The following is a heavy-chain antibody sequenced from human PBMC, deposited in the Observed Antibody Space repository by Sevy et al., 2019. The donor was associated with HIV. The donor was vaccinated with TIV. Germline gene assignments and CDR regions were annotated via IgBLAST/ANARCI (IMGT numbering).Heavy chain of an antibody. V-gene: IGHV1-2*04. CDR3: ATGGYSSGNFYSHDVDV. CDR1: GYTFTGYY. CDR2: INPNRGDT. D-gene: IGHD5-18*01. J-gene: IGHJ6*02. Sequence: ASVKVSCKATGYTFTGYYLHWVRQAPGRGLEWMGWINPNRGDTHYSQKFQGWVTMTSDTSISTAYMELDRLTSDDTAVYYCATGGYSSGNFYSHDVDVWGLGTTVTLSS.